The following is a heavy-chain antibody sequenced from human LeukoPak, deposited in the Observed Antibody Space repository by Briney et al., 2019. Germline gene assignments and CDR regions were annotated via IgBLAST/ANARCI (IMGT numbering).Heavy chain of an antibody. CDR2: TYYRSKWYN. J-gene: IGHJ3*02. V-gene: IGHV6-1*01. CDR1: GDSVSSNSAA. D-gene: IGHD5-12*01. Sequence: SQTLSLTWAISGDSVSSNSAAWNWIRQSPLRGLEWLGRTYYRSKWYNDYAVSVKSRITINPDTSKNQFSLQLNSVTPEDTAVYYCASGYEPYDAFDIWGQGTMVTVSS. CDR3: ASGYEPYDAFDI.